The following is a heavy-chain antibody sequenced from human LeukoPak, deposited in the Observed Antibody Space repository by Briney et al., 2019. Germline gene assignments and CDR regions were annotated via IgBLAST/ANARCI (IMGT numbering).Heavy chain of an antibody. J-gene: IGHJ4*02. CDR3: AGGFGGLDY. Sequence: PSETLSLTCTVSGGSISSSSYYWGWIRQPPGKGLEWIGSIYYSGSTYYNPSLKSRLTISVDTSQNQFSLKLSSVPAADTAVYYCAGGFGGLDYWGQGTLVTVSS. D-gene: IGHD3-10*01. CDR1: GGSISSSSYY. V-gene: IGHV4-39*01. CDR2: IYYSGST.